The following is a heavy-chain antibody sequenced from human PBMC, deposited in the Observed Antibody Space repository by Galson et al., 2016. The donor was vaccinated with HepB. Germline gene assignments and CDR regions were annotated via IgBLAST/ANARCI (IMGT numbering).Heavy chain of an antibody. J-gene: IGHJ1*01. Sequence: SLRLSCAASGFSFSDYYMSWVRQAPGKGLEWISYITGSGSAIYYADSVKSRFTISRDNTKNSLDLQMNGLRVEVTAVYYCARDGTVAPGYWGQGTLVTVPS. V-gene: IGHV3-11*01. CDR2: ITGSGSAI. CDR1: GFSFSDYY. D-gene: IGHD6-19*01. CDR3: ARDGTVAPGY.